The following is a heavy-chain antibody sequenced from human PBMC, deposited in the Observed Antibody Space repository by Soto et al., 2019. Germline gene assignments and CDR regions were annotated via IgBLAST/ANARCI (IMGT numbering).Heavy chain of an antibody. CDR2: IWYDGSNK. V-gene: IGHV3-33*01. CDR1: GFTFSSYG. D-gene: IGHD4-17*01. J-gene: IGHJ4*02. Sequence: GGSLRLSCAASGFTFSSYGMHWVRQAPGKGLEWVAVIWYDGSNKYYEDSVKGRFTISRDNSKNKLYLQMNSLRSEDKAVYYCARDQWVYDYGAPFDDYWGQGTLVTVSS. CDR3: ARDQWVYDYGAPFDDY.